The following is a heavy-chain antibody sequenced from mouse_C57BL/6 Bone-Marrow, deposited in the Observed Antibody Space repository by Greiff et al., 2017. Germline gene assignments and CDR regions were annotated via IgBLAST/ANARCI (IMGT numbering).Heavy chain of an antibody. CDR1: GYTFTSYG. Sequence: QVQLKQSGAELARPGASVKLSCKASGYTFTSYGISWVKQRTGQGLEWIGEIYPRSGNTYYNEKFKGKATLTADKSSSTAYMELRSLTSEDSAVYFCARDYYGSSKFHFDYWGQGTTLKVSS. V-gene: IGHV1-81*01. J-gene: IGHJ2*01. D-gene: IGHD1-1*01. CDR2: IYPRSGNT. CDR3: ARDYYGSSKFHFDY.